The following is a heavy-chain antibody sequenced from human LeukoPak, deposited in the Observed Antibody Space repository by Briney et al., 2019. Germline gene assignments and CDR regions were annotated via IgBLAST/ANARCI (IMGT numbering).Heavy chain of an antibody. D-gene: IGHD3-10*01. CDR1: GFTFSSYE. J-gene: IGHJ4*02. CDR2: ISSSGSTI. CDR3: ARESRTMVRGVNYFDY. V-gene: IGHV3-48*03. Sequence: GGSLRLSCAASGFTFSSYEMSWVRQAPGKGLEWVSYISSSGSTIYYADSVKGRFTISRDNAKNSLYLQMNSLRAEDTAVYYCARESRTMVRGVNYFDYWGQGTLVTVSS.